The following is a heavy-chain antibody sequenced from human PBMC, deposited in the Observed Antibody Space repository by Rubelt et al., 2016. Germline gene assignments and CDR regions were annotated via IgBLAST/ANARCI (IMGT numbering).Heavy chain of an antibody. CDR2: IYHSGST. Sequence: QVQLQESGPGLVKPSGTLSLTCAVSGGSISSSNWWSWVRQPPGKGLEWIGEIYHSGSTNYNPSLKCRGTISVDKSKYQFSLKLSSVTCADTAVYYWARHAIVVVPAAGWFDPWGQGTLVTVSS. J-gene: IGHJ5*02. V-gene: IGHV4-4*02. CDR3: ARHAIVVVPAAGWFDP. D-gene: IGHD2-2*01. CDR1: GGSISSSNW.